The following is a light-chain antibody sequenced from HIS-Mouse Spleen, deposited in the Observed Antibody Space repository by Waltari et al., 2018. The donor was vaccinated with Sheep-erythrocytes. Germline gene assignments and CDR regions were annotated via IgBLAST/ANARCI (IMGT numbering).Light chain of an antibody. CDR3: YSTDSSGNHRV. CDR2: EDS. Sequence: SYELTQPPSVSVSPGQTARITCSGDALPKKYAYWYQQKSGQAPVLVIYEDSKRPSRIPERCSGSSSGTMATLTISGAQVEDEADYYCYSTDSSGNHRVFGTGTKVTVL. CDR1: ALPKKY. V-gene: IGLV3-10*01. J-gene: IGLJ1*01.